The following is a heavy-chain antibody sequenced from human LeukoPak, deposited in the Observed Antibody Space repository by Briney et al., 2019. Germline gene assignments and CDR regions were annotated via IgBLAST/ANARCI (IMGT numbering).Heavy chain of an antibody. Sequence: SQTLSLTCTVSGGSISSGDYYWSWIRQPPGTGLEWIGYIYYSGSTYCNPSLKSRVTISVDTSKNQFSLKLSSVTAADTAVYYCARAYKKQWLVSNWGQGTLVTVSS. D-gene: IGHD6-19*01. CDR3: ARAYKKQWLVSN. J-gene: IGHJ4*02. V-gene: IGHV4-30-4*08. CDR2: IYYSGST. CDR1: GGSISSGDYY.